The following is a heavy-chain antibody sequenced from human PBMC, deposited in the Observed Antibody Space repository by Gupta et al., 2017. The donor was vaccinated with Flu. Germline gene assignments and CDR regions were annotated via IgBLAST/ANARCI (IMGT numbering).Heavy chain of an antibody. V-gene: IGHV3-9*03. Sequence: EVQLVESGGGLVQAGRSLGLSCAAAGFTFDDYALHWVRQVPGQGLDGVSGITGNSGSIKYGDSVKGRFTISRDNAQNSLYLQMNSLRPEDLALYYCAKGGGSGWSRHGLNWFGPWGQGTLVTVSS. CDR3: AKGGGSGWSRHGLNWFGP. J-gene: IGHJ5*02. CDR1: GFTFDDYA. CDR2: ITGNSGSI. D-gene: IGHD6-19*01.